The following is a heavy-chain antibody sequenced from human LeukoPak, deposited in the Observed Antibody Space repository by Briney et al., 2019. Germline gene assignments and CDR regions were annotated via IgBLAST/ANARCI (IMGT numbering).Heavy chain of an antibody. CDR2: ITSAGNT. J-gene: IGHJ4*02. V-gene: IGHV3-23*01. CDR1: GFTFSNYA. Sequence: DPGGSLRLSCAASGFTFSNYAMNWVRQAPGKGLEWVSAITSAGNTYYTDSVKGRFTISRDSSKNTLYLQMNSLRSEDTAVYYCAKGGGPYHLPTDYWGQGTLVTVSS. D-gene: IGHD2-2*01. CDR3: AKGGGPYHLPTDY.